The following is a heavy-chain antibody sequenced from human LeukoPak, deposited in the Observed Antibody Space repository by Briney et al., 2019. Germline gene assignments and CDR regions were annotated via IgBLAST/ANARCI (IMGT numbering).Heavy chain of an antibody. Sequence: SETLSLTCTVSGGFISRSSYYWGWIRQPPGKGLEWIGSIYYSGSTYYNPSLKGRVTISLDTSRNHFSLKLNSVTAADTAVYFCASFRPVDYYFYGVDVWGQGTTVTVSS. CDR3: ASFRPVDYYFYGVDV. CDR1: GGFISRSSYY. V-gene: IGHV4-39*07. CDR2: IYYSGST. J-gene: IGHJ6*02.